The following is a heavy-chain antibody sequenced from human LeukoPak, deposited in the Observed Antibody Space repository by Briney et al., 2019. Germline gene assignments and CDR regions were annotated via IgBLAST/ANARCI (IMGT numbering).Heavy chain of an antibody. J-gene: IGHJ3*02. CDR2: IYYGGST. V-gene: IGHV4-39*07. D-gene: IGHD3-22*01. CDR1: GGFISSSRYY. CDR3: ARDVFGRRSSGYYYTGDAFDI. Sequence: PPETLSLTCTVSGGFISSSRYYWGWIRQPPGKVLEWIGSIYYGGSTYYNPSLKSRVTISVDTSKNQFSLKLSSVTAADTAVYYCARDVFGRRSSGYYYTGDAFDIWGQGTMVTVSS.